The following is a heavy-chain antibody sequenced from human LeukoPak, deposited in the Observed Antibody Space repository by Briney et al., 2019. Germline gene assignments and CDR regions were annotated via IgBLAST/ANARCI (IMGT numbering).Heavy chain of an antibody. V-gene: IGHV4-34*01. CDR2: INHSGST. CDR3: ATAIAAAGIFFDY. J-gene: IGHJ4*02. D-gene: IGHD6-13*01. CDR1: GGSFSGHY. Sequence: SETLSLTCAVYGGSFSGHYWSWIRQPPGKGLEWIGEINHSGSTNYNPSLKSRVTISVDTSKNQFSLKLSSVTAADTAVYYCATAIAAAGIFFDYWGQGTLVTVSS.